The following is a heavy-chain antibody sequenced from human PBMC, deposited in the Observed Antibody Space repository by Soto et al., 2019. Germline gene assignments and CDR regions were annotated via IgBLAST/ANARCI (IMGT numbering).Heavy chain of an antibody. Sequence: QLQLQESGPGLVEPSETLSLTCTVSGDFISSSNYYWGWIRQPPGKGLEWIGSIYYSGSTYFNPSLKSRGAISVDASKNQFSLKLRSVTAADAAVYYCARAYGDYALNWFDPWGQGTLVTVSS. D-gene: IGHD4-17*01. CDR1: GDFISSSNYY. J-gene: IGHJ5*02. CDR2: IYYSGST. V-gene: IGHV4-39*01. CDR3: ARAYGDYALNWFDP.